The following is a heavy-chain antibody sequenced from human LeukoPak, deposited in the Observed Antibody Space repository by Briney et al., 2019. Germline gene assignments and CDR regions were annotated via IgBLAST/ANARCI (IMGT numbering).Heavy chain of an antibody. V-gene: IGHV5-51*01. J-gene: IGHJ4*02. D-gene: IGHD2-15*01. CDR3: ASLGYCSGGSCHFPPFDY. CDR1: GYSFTSYW. CDR2: IYPGDSDT. Sequence: PGESLKTSCKGSGYSFTSYWIGWVRQMPGKGLEWMGIIYPGDSDTRYSPSFQGQVTISADKSISTAYLQWSSLKASDTAMYYCASLGYCSGGSCHFPPFDYWGQGTLVTVSS.